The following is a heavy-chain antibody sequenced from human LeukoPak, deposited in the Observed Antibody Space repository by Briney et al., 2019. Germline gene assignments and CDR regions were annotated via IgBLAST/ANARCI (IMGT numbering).Heavy chain of an antibody. Sequence: GGSLRLSCAASGFTLSSYGMHWVRRAPGKGLEWVAVISYDGSNKYYADSAKGRFTISRDNSKNTLYLQMNSLRAEDTAVYYCAKGPYSSSWYDYWGQGTLVTVSS. D-gene: IGHD6-13*01. V-gene: IGHV3-30*18. CDR1: GFTLSSYG. J-gene: IGHJ4*02. CDR2: ISYDGSNK. CDR3: AKGPYSSSWYDY.